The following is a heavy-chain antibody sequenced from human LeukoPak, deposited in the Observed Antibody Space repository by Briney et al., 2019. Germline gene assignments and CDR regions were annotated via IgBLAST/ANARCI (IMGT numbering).Heavy chain of an antibody. CDR2: MNPNSGNT. CDR3: ARGGLVLLWFGELSEFDY. Sequence: VASVKVSCKASGYTFTSYDINWVRQATGQGLEWMGWMNPNSGNTGYAQKFQGRVTITRNTSISTAYMELSSLRSEDTAVYYCARGGLVLLWFGELSEFDYWGQGTLVTVSS. CDR1: GYTFTSYD. D-gene: IGHD3-10*01. V-gene: IGHV1-8*03. J-gene: IGHJ4*02.